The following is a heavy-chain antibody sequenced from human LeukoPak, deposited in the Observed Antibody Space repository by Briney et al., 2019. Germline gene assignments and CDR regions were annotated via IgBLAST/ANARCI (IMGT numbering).Heavy chain of an antibody. J-gene: IGHJ4*02. CDR2: IYYGGST. Sequence: SETLSLTCTVSGGSISYYYWTWIRQPPGRGLEWIGYIYYGGSTNYNPSLKRRLTISVDTSKNQFSLKLASVTAADTAAYYCARVTPGGYNSGWCGYYFDYWGQGTLVTVSS. CDR3: ARVTPGGYNSGWCGYYFDY. CDR1: GGSISYYY. D-gene: IGHD6-19*01. V-gene: IGHV4-59*01.